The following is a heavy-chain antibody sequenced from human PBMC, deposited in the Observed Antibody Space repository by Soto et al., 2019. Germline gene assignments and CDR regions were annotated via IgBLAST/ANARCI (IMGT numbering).Heavy chain of an antibody. CDR2: IDPSDSYT. J-gene: IGHJ4*02. Sequence: EVQLVQSGAEVKKPGESLRISCKGSGYSFTSYWISWVRQMPGIGLEWMGRIDPSDSYTNYSPSFQGHVTISADKSISTAYLQWSSLKASDTAMYYCARLQPAAGDNDLTFDYWGQGTLVTVSS. D-gene: IGHD6-13*01. CDR3: ARLQPAAGDNDLTFDY. V-gene: IGHV5-10-1*01. CDR1: GYSFTSYW.